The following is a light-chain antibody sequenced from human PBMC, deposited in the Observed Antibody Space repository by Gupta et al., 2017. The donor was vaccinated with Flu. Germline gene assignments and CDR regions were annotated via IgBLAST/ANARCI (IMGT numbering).Light chain of an antibody. Sequence: DIVMTQSPDSLAVSLGGRATLNCKSSQSILYNSNNKNYLAWYQQKAGQPPNRLITWASTRESGVPDRFSGSGSGTDFTLTISSLQAEDVAVYYCQQYYSTPPTFGGGTRVEIK. J-gene: IGKJ4*01. CDR2: WAS. V-gene: IGKV4-1*01. CDR1: QSILYNSNNKNY. CDR3: QQYYSTPPT.